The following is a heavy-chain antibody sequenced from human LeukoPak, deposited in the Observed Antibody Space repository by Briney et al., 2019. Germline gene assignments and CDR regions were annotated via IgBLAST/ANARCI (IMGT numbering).Heavy chain of an antibody. D-gene: IGHD3-10*01. V-gene: IGHV5-51*01. CDR1: GYSFTTYW. J-gene: IGHJ4*02. CDR3: ARHAGSGGLLFSSDY. Sequence: GESLKISCKGSGYSFTTYWIGWVRQMPGKGLEWMGIIYPDDFDTRYSPSFQGQVTISADKSISTAYLQWSSLKASDSAMYYCARHAGSGGLLFSSDYWGQGTLVTVSS. CDR2: IYPDDFDT.